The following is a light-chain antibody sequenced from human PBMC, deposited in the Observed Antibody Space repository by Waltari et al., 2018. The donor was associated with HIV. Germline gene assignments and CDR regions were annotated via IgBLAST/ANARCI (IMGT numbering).Light chain of an antibody. CDR1: SSDVGSYNL. J-gene: IGLJ2*01. CDR3: CSYAGSSTLV. V-gene: IGLV2-23*02. CDR2: EVS. Sequence: QSALTQPASVSGSPGQSITISCTGTSSDVGSYNLVSWYQQHPGKAPKLMIYEVSKRPSGVSNRLSGSKSGNTASLTSSGLQAEDEAAYYCCSYAGSSTLVFGGGTKLTVL.